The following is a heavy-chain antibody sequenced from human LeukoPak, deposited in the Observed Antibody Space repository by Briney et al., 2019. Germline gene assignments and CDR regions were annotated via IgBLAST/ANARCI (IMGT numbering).Heavy chain of an antibody. CDR2: ISYTGTYI. Sequence: GGSLRLSCAASGFTFSRLAMTWVRQAPGKGLEWVSSISYTGTYIYYADSVKGRFTISRDNAQNSLYLQMNSLRAEDTAVYYCAIDYGDYGSVPFDIWGQGTMVTVSS. CDR3: AIDYGDYGSVPFDI. V-gene: IGHV3-21*04. CDR1: GFTFSRLA. J-gene: IGHJ3*02. D-gene: IGHD4-17*01.